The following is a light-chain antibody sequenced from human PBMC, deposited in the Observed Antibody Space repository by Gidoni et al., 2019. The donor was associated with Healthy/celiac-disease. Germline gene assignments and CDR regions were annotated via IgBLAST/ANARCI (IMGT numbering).Light chain of an antibody. CDR3: SSYTSNNTYV. CDR1: SSDVGGYNY. Sequence: QSALTQPASVSGSPGQSITISCTGTSSDVGGYNYVSWYQHHPGKAPKLVIYEVSNRPSGVPDRFSGSKSGNTASLTISGLQAEDEAEYYCSSYTSNNTYVFGTGTKVTVL. J-gene: IGLJ1*01. CDR2: EVS. V-gene: IGLV2-14*01.